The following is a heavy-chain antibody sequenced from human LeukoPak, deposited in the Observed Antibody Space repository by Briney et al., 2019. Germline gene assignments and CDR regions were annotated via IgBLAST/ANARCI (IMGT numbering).Heavy chain of an antibody. J-gene: IGHJ4*02. CDR1: GFTVSSNY. V-gene: IGHV3-53*01. CDR2: IYSGGDT. D-gene: IGHD5-12*01. CDR3: ARASGYSGYDPFDY. Sequence: GGSLRLSCAASGFTVSSNYMSWVRQAPGKGLEWVSVIYSGGDTYYADSVKGRFTISRDISKNTLYLQMNTLRAEDTAVHYCARASGYSGYDPFDYWGQGTLVTVSS.